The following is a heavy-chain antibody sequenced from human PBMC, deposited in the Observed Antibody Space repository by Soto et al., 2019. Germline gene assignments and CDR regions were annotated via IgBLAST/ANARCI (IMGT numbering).Heavy chain of an antibody. CDR2: ISPYNGNT. CDR1: GYTFTSYT. CDR3: ARVVGALGHWFDP. Sequence: QVQLVQSGAEVKEPGASVKVSCKASGYTFTSYTISWVRQAPGQGLEWMGRISPYNGNTNYAQKLQGRVTMTTDTSTSIAYMVLRSLRSDDTAVYYCARVVGALGHWFDPWGQGTLVTVSS. V-gene: IGHV1-18*01. J-gene: IGHJ5*02. D-gene: IGHD1-26*01.